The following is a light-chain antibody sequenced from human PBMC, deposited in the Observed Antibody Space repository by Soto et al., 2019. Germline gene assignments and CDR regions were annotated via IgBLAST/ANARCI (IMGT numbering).Light chain of an antibody. J-gene: IGLJ1*01. CDR1: SSNIGSNT. CDR3: AAWDNSLNAYV. V-gene: IGLV1-44*01. Sequence: QSALTQPPSASGTPGQRVTISCSGSSSNIGSNTVNWYQQLPGTAPKLLIYSNNQRPSGVPDRFSGSKSDTSASLAISGLQSEDEADYYCAAWDNSLNAYVFGTGTKVSVL. CDR2: SNN.